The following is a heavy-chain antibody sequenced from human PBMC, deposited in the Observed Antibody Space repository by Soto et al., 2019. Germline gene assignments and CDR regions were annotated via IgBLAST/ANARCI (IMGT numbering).Heavy chain of an antibody. CDR1: GFTFSSYG. CDR3: AIKGGNYG. V-gene: IGHV3-30*03. Sequence: QVQLVESGGGVVQPGRSLRLSFAASGFTFSSYGMHWVRQTPGKGLEWVAVISYDGSNKYYADSVKGRFTISRDNSKNTLYLQMNSLRAEDTAVYYCAIKGGNYGWGQGTLVTVSS. J-gene: IGHJ4*02. D-gene: IGHD3-10*01. CDR2: ISYDGSNK.